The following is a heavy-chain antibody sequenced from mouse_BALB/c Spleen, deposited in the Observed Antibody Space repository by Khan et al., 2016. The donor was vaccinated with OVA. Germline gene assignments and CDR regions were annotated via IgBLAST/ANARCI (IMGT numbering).Heavy chain of an antibody. D-gene: IGHD1-1*02. J-gene: IGHJ3*01. CDR2: INPGSGGT. Sequence: QVQLQQPGAELVRPGTSVKVSCKASGYAFNNYMLEWVKQRPGQGLEWIGVINPGSGGTNYNEKFKGKATLTADKSSNTAYMQLSSLTSDDSAVXFCARGGYGSLAYWGQGTLVTVSA. V-gene: IGHV1-54*01. CDR1: GYAFNNYM. CDR3: ARGGYGSLAY.